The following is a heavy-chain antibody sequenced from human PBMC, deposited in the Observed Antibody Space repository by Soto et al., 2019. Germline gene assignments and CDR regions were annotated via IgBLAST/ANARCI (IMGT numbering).Heavy chain of an antibody. D-gene: IGHD2-2*02. CDR2: IIPIFGTA. CDR1: GGSFSTSS. Sequence: PVKVSCKASGGSFSTSSINWVRQAPGQGLEWMGGIIPIFGTADYAQKFQGRVTLTADESTSTAYMELSSLRSEDTAVYYCAKSATVPAAIAYWGQGTLVTVSS. V-gene: IGHV1-69*13. J-gene: IGHJ4*02. CDR3: AKSATVPAAIAY.